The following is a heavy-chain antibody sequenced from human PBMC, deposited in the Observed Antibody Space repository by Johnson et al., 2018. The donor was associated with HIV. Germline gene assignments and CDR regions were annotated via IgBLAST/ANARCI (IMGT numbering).Heavy chain of an antibody. CDR3: ARERHGYNWGHDAFDI. Sequence: VQLVESGGGLVQPGGSLRLSCAASGFTFSSYWMHWVRQAPRKGLVWVSRITSDGSSTNYADSVKGRFTISRDNAKNTLYLQMNSLRAEDTAVYYCARERHGYNWGHDAFDIWGQGTMVAVSS. CDR1: GFTFSSYW. D-gene: IGHD5-24*01. CDR2: ITSDGSST. J-gene: IGHJ3*02. V-gene: IGHV3-74*01.